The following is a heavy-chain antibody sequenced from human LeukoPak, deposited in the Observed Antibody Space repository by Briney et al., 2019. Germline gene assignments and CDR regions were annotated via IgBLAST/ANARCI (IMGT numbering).Heavy chain of an antibody. CDR1: GYTFTSYA. V-gene: IGHV1-18*01. Sequence: GASVKVSCKASGYTFTSYAMHWVRQAPGQRLEWMGWISAYNGNTNYAQKLQGRVTMTTDTSTSTAYMELRSLRSDDTAVYYCARVVDTAMVDYWGQGTLVTVSS. CDR3: ARVVDTAMVDY. J-gene: IGHJ4*02. CDR2: ISAYNGNT. D-gene: IGHD5-18*01.